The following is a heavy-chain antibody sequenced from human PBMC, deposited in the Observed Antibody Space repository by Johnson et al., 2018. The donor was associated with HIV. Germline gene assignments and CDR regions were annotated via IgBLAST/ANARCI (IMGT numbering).Heavy chain of an antibody. V-gene: IGHV3-13*01. CDR2: IGTAGDT. J-gene: IGHJ3*02. D-gene: IGHD1-1*01. CDR3: ARGDGYRRAFDI. Sequence: VQLVESGGGLKQPGGSLRLSCAASGFTFSSYDMHWVRQATGKGLEWVSTIGTAGDTYYPGSVKGRFTISRDNAKNSLYLKMNSLRAEDTAVYYCARGDGYRRAFDIWGQGTMVTVSS. CDR1: GFTFSSYD.